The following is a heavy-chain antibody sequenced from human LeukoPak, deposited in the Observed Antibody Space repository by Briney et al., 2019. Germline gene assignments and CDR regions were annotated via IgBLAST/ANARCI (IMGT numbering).Heavy chain of an antibody. CDR3: AKVVGTGTTPTDY. D-gene: IGHD1-1*01. Sequence: GGSLRLSCAASGFTFSNYAMTWVRQAPGKGLECVSVISGSGSNTDYADSVKGRFTISRDNSKNTLSLQMNSLRAEDTALYNCAKVVGTGTTPTDYWGQGTLVTVSS. J-gene: IGHJ4*02. V-gene: IGHV3-23*01. CDR1: GFTFSNYA. CDR2: ISGSGSNT.